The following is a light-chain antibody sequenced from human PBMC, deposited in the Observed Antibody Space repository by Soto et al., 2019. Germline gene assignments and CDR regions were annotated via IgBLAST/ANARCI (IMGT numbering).Light chain of an antibody. J-gene: IGLJ1*01. V-gene: IGLV7-46*01. CDR1: TGTVTSGHS. CDR3: LLSFTGAHV. CDR2: DTS. Sequence: QAVVTQEPSLTVSPGETVTLTCASSTGTVTSGHSPFWFQQSPGQAPKTLIYDTSNKHSWTPARFSGSLLGGKAALTLSGAQPEDEADYYCLLSFTGAHVFGPATKVTVL.